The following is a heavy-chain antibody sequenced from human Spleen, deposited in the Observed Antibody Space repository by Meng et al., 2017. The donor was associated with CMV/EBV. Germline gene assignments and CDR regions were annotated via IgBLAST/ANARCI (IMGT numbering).Heavy chain of an antibody. CDR3: ARDTPQKRGAFDY. D-gene: IGHD3-10*01. CDR1: GYTFTGYY. CDR2: INPNSGGT. J-gene: IGHJ4*02. V-gene: IGHV1-2*02. Sequence: QGKLVQSGAEGKKPGASVKVSCKASGYTFTGYYMHWVRQSPGQGLEWMGWINPNSGGTNYAQKFQGRVTMTRDTSISTAYMELSRLRSDDTAVYYCARDTPQKRGAFDYWGQGTLVTVSS.